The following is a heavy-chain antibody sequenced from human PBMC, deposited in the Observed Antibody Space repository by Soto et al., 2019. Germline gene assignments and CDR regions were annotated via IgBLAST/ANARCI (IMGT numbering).Heavy chain of an antibody. J-gene: IGHJ4*02. CDR3: ARHLRDTNGNWFQFDY. D-gene: IGHD2-8*01. CDR1: GDSISNYY. V-gene: IGHV4-59*08. CDR2: VHSNGNT. Sequence: PSETLSLTCTVSGDSISNYYWAWIRQPPGKGLEWIGYVHSNGNTHHNPSLKSRVTISMDTSKNQFSLNLNSVTAADTAVYYCARHLRDTNGNWFQFDYWGQGTLVT.